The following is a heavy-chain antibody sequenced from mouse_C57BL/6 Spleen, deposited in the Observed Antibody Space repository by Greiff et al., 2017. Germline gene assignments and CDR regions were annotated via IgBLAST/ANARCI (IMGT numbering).Heavy chain of an antibody. CDR2: RCCSGTN. Sequence: EVQLQESGPGLVKPSQTVFITCTVTGISITTGSYRWSWIRPVPGNKLEWKVYRCCSGTNTYKPSLTRRTTIKKDTTKKQFFLRMNSLAAEATASYCCERGTGYYFDDWGQGTTLTVSS. D-gene: IGHD3-3*01. CDR1: GISITTGSYR. J-gene: IGHJ2*01. V-gene: IGHV3-5*01. CDR3: ERGTGYYFDD.